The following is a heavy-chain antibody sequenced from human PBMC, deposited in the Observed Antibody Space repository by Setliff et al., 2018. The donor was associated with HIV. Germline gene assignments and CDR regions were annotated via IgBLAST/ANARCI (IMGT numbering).Heavy chain of an antibody. CDR1: GGSMGSHY. D-gene: IGHD3-16*01. Sequence: SETLSLTCVISGGSMGSHYWSWIRQSPGKGLEWIGNIHYTGISDINPSLQSRVTISLDTSKNQFSLKLTSVTAADTAVYYCARAGRRTGHSYTWFDPWGQGTLVTVSS. CDR3: ARAGRRTGHSYTWFDP. J-gene: IGHJ5*02. V-gene: IGHV4-59*11. CDR2: IHYTGIS.